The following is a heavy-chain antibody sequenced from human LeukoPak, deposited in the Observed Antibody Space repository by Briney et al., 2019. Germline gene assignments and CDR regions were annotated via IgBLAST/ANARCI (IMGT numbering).Heavy chain of an antibody. CDR2: IGPTGSDR. V-gene: IGHV3-21*06. CDR1: GLTFSTSG. CDR3: ATETNGRHYDY. Sequence: SGGSLRLSCTASGLTFSTSGFNWVRQAPGKGLEWVASIGPTGSDRYHADSIKGRFTISRDNANNFLYLQMNSLRAEDAAVYYCATETNGRHYDYWGQGTLLTVSS. J-gene: IGHJ4*02. D-gene: IGHD1-14*01.